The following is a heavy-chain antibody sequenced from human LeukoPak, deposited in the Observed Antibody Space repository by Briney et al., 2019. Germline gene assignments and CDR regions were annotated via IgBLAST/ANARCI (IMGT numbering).Heavy chain of an antibody. J-gene: IGHJ4*02. CDR1: GGSIISNLYY. V-gene: IGHV4-39*01. D-gene: IGHD3-10*01. Sequence: SETLSLTCTVSGGSIISNLYYWGWLRQPPGKGLEWIGDIHYSGNVYYYSSLKSRITIIVNTTQNQFSLKLSSVTAADTAVYYCARRGVIISRMVRGDFDYWGQGTLVTVSS. CDR3: ARRGVIISRMVRGDFDY. CDR2: IHYSGNV.